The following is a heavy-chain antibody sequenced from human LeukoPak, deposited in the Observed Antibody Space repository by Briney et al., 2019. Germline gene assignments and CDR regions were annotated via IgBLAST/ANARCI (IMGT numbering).Heavy chain of an antibody. J-gene: IGHJ2*01. CDR1: GGSISSSSYY. CDR3: ARRYCSGGSCYGLRNWYFDL. CDR2: INHSGST. Sequence: SETLSLTCTVSGGSISSSSYYWSWIRQPPGKGLEWIGEINHSGSTNYNPSLKSRVTISVDTSKNQFSLKLSSVTAADTAVYYCARRYCSGGSCYGLRNWYFDLWGRGTLVTVSS. D-gene: IGHD2-15*01. V-gene: IGHV4-39*07.